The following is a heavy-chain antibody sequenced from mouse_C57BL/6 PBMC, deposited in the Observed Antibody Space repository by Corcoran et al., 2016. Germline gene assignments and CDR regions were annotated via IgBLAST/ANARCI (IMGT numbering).Heavy chain of an antibody. Sequence: QIQLVQSGPELKNPGETVKISCKASGYTFTTYGMSWVKQAPGKGLKWVGWINTYSGVPTYADDFKGRFAFSLETSASTAYLQINNLKNEDTATYFCAKPFITTVVAGRYFDVWGTGTTVTVSS. V-gene: IGHV9-3*01. CDR1: GYTFTTYG. J-gene: IGHJ1*03. D-gene: IGHD1-1*01. CDR3: AKPFITTVVAGRYFDV. CDR2: INTYSGVP.